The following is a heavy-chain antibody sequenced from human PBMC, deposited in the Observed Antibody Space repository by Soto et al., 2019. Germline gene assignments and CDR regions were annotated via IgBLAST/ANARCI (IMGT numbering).Heavy chain of an antibody. CDR1: GGSFSGCY. CDR2: INHSGST. J-gene: IGHJ6*02. Sequence: PXGTLSLTCAVYGGSFSGCYWSWIRQPPGKGLEWIGEINHSGSTNYNPSLKSRVTISVDTSKNQFSLKLSSVTAAETAVYYCARAGAGKYQLLWTSYYYYGMDVWGQGTKVTVSS. D-gene: IGHD2-2*01. V-gene: IGHV4-34*01. CDR3: ARAGAGKYQLLWTSYYYYGMDV.